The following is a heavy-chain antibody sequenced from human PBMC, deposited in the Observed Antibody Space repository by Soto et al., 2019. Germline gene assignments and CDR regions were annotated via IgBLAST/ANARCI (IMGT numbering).Heavy chain of an antibody. CDR1: GFTFSSYA. V-gene: IGHV3-23*01. J-gene: IGHJ4*02. D-gene: IGHD5-12*01. Sequence: GGSLRLSCAASGFTFSSYAMSWVRQAPGKGLEWVSAISGSGGSTYYADSVKGRFTISRDNSKNTLYLQMNSLRAEDTAVYYCAKDFISPRGYDYFDYWGQGTLVTVSS. CDR2: ISGSGGST. CDR3: AKDFISPRGYDYFDY.